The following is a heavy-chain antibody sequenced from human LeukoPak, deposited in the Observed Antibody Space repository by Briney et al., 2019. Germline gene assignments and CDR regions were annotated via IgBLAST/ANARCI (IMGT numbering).Heavy chain of an antibody. D-gene: IGHD2-2*01. V-gene: IGHV1-2*02. Sequence: ASVKVSCKASGYTFTGYYMHWVRQAPGQGLEWMGWINPNSGGTNYAQKFRGRVTMTRDTSISTAYMELSRLRSDDTAVYYCARVLVPAATDDAFDIWGQGTMVTVSS. J-gene: IGHJ3*02. CDR2: INPNSGGT. CDR1: GYTFTGYY. CDR3: ARVLVPAATDDAFDI.